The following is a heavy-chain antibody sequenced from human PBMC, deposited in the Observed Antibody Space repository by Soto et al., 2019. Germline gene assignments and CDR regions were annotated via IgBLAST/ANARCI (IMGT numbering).Heavy chain of an antibody. CDR3: ARVLRYFDWLLKAPYAFDI. D-gene: IGHD3-9*01. Sequence: PGESLKVSWKGSGYSFTSYGIGWVRQMPGKGLEWMGIIYPGDSDTRYSPSFQGQVTISADKSISTAYLQWSSLKASDTAMYYCARVLRYFDWLLKAPYAFDIWGQGTMVTVSS. V-gene: IGHV5-51*01. CDR1: GYSFTSYG. CDR2: IYPGDSDT. J-gene: IGHJ3*02.